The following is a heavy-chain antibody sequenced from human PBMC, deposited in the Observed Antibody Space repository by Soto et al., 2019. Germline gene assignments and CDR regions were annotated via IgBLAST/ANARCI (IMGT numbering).Heavy chain of an antibody. V-gene: IGHV4-59*01. CDR3: ASRIVGATNWFDP. D-gene: IGHD1-26*01. CDR2: IYYSGST. Sequence: SETLSLTCTVSGGSISSYSWNWIRQPPGKGLEWIGYIYYSGSTKYNPSLKSRVTISVDTSKNQFSLKLTSVTAADTAVYYCASRIVGATNWFDPWGQGTLVTVSS. CDR1: GGSISSYS. J-gene: IGHJ5*02.